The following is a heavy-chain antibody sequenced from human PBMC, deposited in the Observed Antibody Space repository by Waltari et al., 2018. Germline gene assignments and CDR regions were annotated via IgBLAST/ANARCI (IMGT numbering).Heavy chain of an antibody. D-gene: IGHD3-22*01. CDR1: GFTFSSYA. Sequence: QVQLVESGGGVVQPGRSLRLSCAASGFTFSSYAMHWVRQAPGKGLEWVAFISYDGSNKYYADSVKGRFTISRDNSKNTLYLQMNSLRAEDTAVYYCARGPGYYSHWGQGTLVTVSS. CDR3: ARGPGYYSH. V-gene: IGHV3-30-3*01. CDR2: ISYDGSNK. J-gene: IGHJ4*02.